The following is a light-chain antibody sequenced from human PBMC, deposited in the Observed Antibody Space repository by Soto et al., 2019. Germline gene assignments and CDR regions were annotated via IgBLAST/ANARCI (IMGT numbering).Light chain of an antibody. CDR3: QQHENYRP. V-gene: IGKV1-5*03. CDR1: QSIKTW. J-gene: IGKJ1*01. CDR2: KAS. Sequence: DIQMTQSPSSLSASVGDRITITCRASQSIKTWLARYQVKPGQAPKLLIYKASSLEIGVPSRFSGSGSGTEFPLSISSLQPDDFATYYCQQHENYRPFGQGTKV.